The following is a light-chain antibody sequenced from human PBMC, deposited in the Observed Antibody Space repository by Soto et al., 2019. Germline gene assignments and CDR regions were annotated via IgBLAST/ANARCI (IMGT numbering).Light chain of an antibody. Sequence: DSQMTQSPSSLSASVGDRVTITCRASQSISSYLNWYQQKPGKAPKLLIYAASSLQSGVPSRFSGSGSGTDFTLTISSLQPEDFATYYCQQSYSTLWTFGQGIKVEIK. CDR2: AAS. J-gene: IGKJ1*01. CDR1: QSISSY. CDR3: QQSYSTLWT. V-gene: IGKV1-39*01.